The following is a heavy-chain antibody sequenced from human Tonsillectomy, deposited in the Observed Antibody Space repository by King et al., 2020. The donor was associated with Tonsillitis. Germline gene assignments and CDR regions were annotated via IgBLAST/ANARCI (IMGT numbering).Heavy chain of an antibody. V-gene: IGHV4-59*01. D-gene: IGHD3-10*01. Sequence: VQLQESGPGLVKPSETLSLTCTVSGGSISPYYWSCVRQPPGKGLELIGYIHSIGSTSYNPSLKSRVIISVDTSKNQFSLNLSSVTAADTAVYYCARFGYYYLDVWGKGTTVTVSS. CDR2: IHSIGST. CDR1: GGSISPYY. CDR3: ARFGYYYLDV. J-gene: IGHJ6*03.